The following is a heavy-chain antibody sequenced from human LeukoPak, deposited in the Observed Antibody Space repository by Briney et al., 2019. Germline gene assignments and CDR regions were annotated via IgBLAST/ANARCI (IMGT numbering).Heavy chain of an antibody. CDR3: AISTMIVVDGAAFDI. V-gene: IGHV5-51*04. D-gene: IGHD3-22*01. Sequence: GESLKISCKGSGYSFTSYWIGWVRQMPGKGLEWMGIIYPGDSDTRYSPSFQGQVTISADKPISTAYLQWSSLKASDTAMYYCAISTMIVVDGAAFDIWGQGTMVTVSS. CDR2: IYPGDSDT. J-gene: IGHJ3*02. CDR1: GYSFTSYW.